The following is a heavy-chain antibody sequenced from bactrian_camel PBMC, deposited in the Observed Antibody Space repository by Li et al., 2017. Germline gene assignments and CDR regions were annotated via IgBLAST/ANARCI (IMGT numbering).Heavy chain of an antibody. Sequence: VQLVESGGGSVQPGGSLRLSCATSGHLFTRACTGWFRQAPGKEREGVAAIQTGTLYAESVKGRFTISRDDVKNMVYLQMNSLKPEDTGVYYCVTTFDGSMGKGTQVTVS. V-gene: IGHV3S53*01. J-gene: IGHJ4*01. D-gene: IGHD2*01. CDR2: IQTGT. CDR1: GHLFTRAC.